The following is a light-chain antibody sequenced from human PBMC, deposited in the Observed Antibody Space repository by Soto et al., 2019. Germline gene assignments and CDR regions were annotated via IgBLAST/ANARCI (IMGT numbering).Light chain of an antibody. J-gene: IGKJ5*01. Sequence: EIVLTRSPGTLSLSPGERATLSCRASQSVSSTYLAWYQQKPGQAPRLLSYGASSRATDIPDRFSGGGSGTDFTLTISRLEPEDFAVYFCQQSGNSPLTFGQGTRLEIK. CDR2: GAS. CDR3: QQSGNSPLT. V-gene: IGKV3-20*01. CDR1: QSVSSTY.